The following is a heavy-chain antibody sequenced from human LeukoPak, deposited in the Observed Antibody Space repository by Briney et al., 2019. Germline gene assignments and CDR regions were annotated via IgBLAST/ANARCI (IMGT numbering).Heavy chain of an antibody. D-gene: IGHD6-13*01. CDR2: IYYSGST. J-gene: IGHJ6*03. Sequence: SQTLSLTCTVSGGSISSGDYYWSWIRQPPGKGLEWIGYIYYSGSTYYNPSLKSRVTISVDTSKNQFSLKLSSVTAADTAVYYCARSQVGSWPYHYYYYMDVWGKGTTVTVSS. CDR3: ARSQVGSWPYHYYYYMDV. V-gene: IGHV4-30-4*08. CDR1: GGSISSGDYY.